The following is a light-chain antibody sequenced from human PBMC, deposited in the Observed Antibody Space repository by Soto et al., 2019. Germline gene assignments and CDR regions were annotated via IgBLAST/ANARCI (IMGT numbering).Light chain of an antibody. Sequence: QSVLTQPRSVSGSPGQSVAISCTGTSSDVGGYNYVSWYQQHPGKAPKLIIYDVTKRPSGVPDRFSGSSSGNTASLTISGLQAEDEADYFCCSYAGSYSYDFGTGTKVTVL. V-gene: IGLV2-11*01. CDR3: CSYAGSYSYD. J-gene: IGLJ1*01. CDR2: DVT. CDR1: SSDVGGYNY.